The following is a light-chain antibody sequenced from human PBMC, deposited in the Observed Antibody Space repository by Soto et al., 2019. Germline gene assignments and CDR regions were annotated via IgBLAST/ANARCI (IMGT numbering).Light chain of an antibody. CDR2: DAS. J-gene: IGKJ4*01. CDR1: QSVSSY. CDR3: QQRSKWRLT. Sequence: EIVLTQSPATLSLSPGERATLSCRASQSVSSYLAWYQQKPGQAPRLLIYDASNRATGIPARFSGSGSGTDFTLTISSLEPGDFAVYYCQQRSKWRLTFGGGTKVEIK. V-gene: IGKV3-11*01.